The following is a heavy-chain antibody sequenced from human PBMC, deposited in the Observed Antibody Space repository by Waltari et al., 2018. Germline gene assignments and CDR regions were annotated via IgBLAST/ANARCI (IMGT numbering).Heavy chain of an antibody. J-gene: IGHJ4*02. CDR2: ISGMGGST. Sequence: VQLLESGGGLVQPGGSLRLSCAASGFTFSSYAMSRVCQAPGKGLECVSAISGMGGSTYYADSVKGRFTISRDNSKNTLYLQMNSLRAEDTAVYYCAKVECCGGVNYFDYWGQGTLVTVSS. V-gene: IGHV3-23*01. D-gene: IGHD2-21*01. CDR3: AKVECCGGVNYFDY. CDR1: GFTFSSYA.